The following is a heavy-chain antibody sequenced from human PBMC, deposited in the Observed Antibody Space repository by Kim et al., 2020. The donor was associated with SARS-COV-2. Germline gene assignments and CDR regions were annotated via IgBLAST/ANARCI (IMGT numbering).Heavy chain of an antibody. V-gene: IGHV1-8*01. Sequence: ASVKVSCKASGYTFTSYDINWVRQATGQGLEWMGWMNPNSGNTGYAQKFQGRVTMTRNTSISTAYMELSSLRSEDTAVYYCAREWLDYYYYGMDVWGQGTTVTVSS. CDR2: MNPNSGNT. D-gene: IGHD3-22*01. CDR3: AREWLDYYYYGMDV. CDR1: GYTFTSYD. J-gene: IGHJ6*02.